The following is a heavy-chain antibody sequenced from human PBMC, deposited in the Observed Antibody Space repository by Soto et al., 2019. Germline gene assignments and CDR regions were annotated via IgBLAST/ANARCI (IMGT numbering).Heavy chain of an antibody. CDR3: ARDSGGLAARPYYYYYMDV. CDR2: IYSGGST. CDR1: GFTVSSNY. Sequence: EVQLVESGGGLVQPGGSLRLSCAASGFTVSSNYMSWVRQAPGKGLEWVSVIYSGGSTYYADSVKGRFTISRDNSKNTLYLQMKSLRAEDMAVYYCARDSGGLAARPYYYYYMDVWGKGTTVTVSS. V-gene: IGHV3-66*01. J-gene: IGHJ6*03. D-gene: IGHD6-6*01.